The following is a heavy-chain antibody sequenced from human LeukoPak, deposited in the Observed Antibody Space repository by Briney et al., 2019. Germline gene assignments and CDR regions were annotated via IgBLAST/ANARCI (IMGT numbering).Heavy chain of an antibody. V-gene: IGHV4-59*12. Sequence: SETLSLTCTVSGESISGFYWTWIRQPPGKGLEWIGYIYYSGSTNYNPSLKSRVTISVDTSKNQFSLKLSSVTAADTAVYYCARDVDTAMVHGAFDIWGQGTMVTVSS. CDR2: IYYSGST. CDR3: ARDVDTAMVHGAFDI. D-gene: IGHD5-18*01. CDR1: GESISGFY. J-gene: IGHJ3*02.